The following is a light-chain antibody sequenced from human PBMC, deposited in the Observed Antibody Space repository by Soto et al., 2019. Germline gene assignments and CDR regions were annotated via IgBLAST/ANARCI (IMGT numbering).Light chain of an antibody. V-gene: IGLV2-8*01. CDR2: EVS. CDR1: SSDVGGYNY. Sequence: SALTQPPSASGSPGQSVTISCPGPSSDVGGYNYVSWCQQHPGKAPKLMLYEVSTRPSGVPARFSGSKSGNTASLPLSGLQAEDEADSCDTAYPGDRSVGGLGGGTKVTVL. J-gene: IGLJ2*01. CDR3: TAYPGDRSVGG.